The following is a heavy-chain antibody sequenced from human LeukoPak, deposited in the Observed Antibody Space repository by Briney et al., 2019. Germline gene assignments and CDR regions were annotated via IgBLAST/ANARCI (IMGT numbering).Heavy chain of an antibody. CDR3: ARTWSGHYGRFDY. CDR2: IYYSGST. CDR1: GGSISSYY. J-gene: IGHJ4*02. V-gene: IGHV4-59*08. D-gene: IGHD3-3*01. Sequence: SETLSLTCTVSGGSISSYYWSWIRQPPGKGLEWIGYIYYSGSTNYNPSLKSRVTISVDTSKNQFPLKLSSVTAADTAVYCCARTWSGHYGRFDYWGQGTLVTVSS.